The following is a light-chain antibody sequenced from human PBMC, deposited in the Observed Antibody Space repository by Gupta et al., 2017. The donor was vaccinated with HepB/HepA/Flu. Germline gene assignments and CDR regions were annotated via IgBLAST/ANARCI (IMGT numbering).Light chain of an antibody. CDR2: STS. J-gene: IGKJ4*01. Sequence: AFRLTQSPSSISASTGDTVTITCRASQDISYFLAWYQQKPGKAPNLLIYSTSTLQNGVPSRFSGGGSWTDFTLTITSLQSEDFATYYCQQYSTYPYTFGGGTKVEIK. CDR1: QDISYF. V-gene: IGKV1-8*01. CDR3: QQYSTYPYT.